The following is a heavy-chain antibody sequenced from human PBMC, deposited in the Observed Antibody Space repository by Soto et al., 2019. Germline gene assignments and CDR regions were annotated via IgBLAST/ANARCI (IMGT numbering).Heavy chain of an antibody. CDR3: ARGSSNDRSFGFGY. J-gene: IGHJ4*02. V-gene: IGHV4-4*08. CDR2: VYTSGYT. D-gene: IGHD3-22*01. CDR1: GASISGHY. Sequence: AETLTLTCTASGASISGHYWNWIRQPPGKGLEWIGYVYTSGYTDYNPSLKTRVTISADTSKNQLSLKLSTANAADTAVYYCARGSSNDRSFGFGYWGQGTLVTVSS.